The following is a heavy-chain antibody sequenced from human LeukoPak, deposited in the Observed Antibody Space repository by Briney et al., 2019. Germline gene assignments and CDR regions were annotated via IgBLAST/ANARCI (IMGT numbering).Heavy chain of an antibody. CDR2: RHSSGGA. J-gene: IGHJ4*02. CDR3: ARDTSFDSSGYFEDHFDS. Sequence: NPSETLSLTCTVSGGSISSYYWSWIRQPPGKGLEWIGYRHSSGGANSNPSLKSRVTISIDTSKNQVSLKLGSVTVADTAMYYCARDTSFDSSGYFEDHFDSWGQGTQVTVSS. CDR1: GGSISSYY. D-gene: IGHD3-22*01. V-gene: IGHV4-59*01.